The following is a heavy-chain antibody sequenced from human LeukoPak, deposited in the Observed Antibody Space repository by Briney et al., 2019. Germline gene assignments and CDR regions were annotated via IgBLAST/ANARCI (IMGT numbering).Heavy chain of an antibody. Sequence: SETLSLTCTVSGGSISSSSYYWGWIRQPPGKGLEWIGSIYYSGSTYYNPSLKSRVTISVDTSKNQFSLKLSSVTAADTAVYYCARHFWDIVVVPAAIVARPNWFDPWGQGTLVTVSS. CDR1: GGSISSSSYY. D-gene: IGHD2-2*02. J-gene: IGHJ5*02. V-gene: IGHV4-39*01. CDR3: ARHFWDIVVVPAAIVARPNWFDP. CDR2: IYYSGST.